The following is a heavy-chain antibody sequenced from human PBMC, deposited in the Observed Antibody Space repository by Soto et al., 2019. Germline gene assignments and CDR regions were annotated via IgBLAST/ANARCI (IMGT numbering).Heavy chain of an antibody. J-gene: IGHJ4*02. V-gene: IGHV3-48*02. CDR3: ARDSTNYYDNSGSPRPTTDY. Sequence: PGGSLRLSCAASGFTFSSYSMNWVRQAPGKGLECISYISSSSSTIYYADSVKGRFTISRDNAKNSLYLQMNSLRDEDTAVYYCARDSTNYYDNSGSPRPTTDYWGQGTLVTVSS. CDR2: ISSSSSTI. CDR1: GFTFSSYS. D-gene: IGHD3-22*01.